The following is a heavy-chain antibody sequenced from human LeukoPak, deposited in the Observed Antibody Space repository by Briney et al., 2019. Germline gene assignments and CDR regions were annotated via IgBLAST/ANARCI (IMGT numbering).Heavy chain of an antibody. CDR2: INHSGST. CDR1: GGSFSGYY. Sequence: PSETLSLTCAVYGGSFSGYYWSWIRQPPGKGLEWIGEINHSGSTNYNPSLKSRVTISVDTSKNQFSLKLSSVTAADTAVYYCARGIGGQTGTRMNWFDPWGQGTLVTVSS. J-gene: IGHJ5*02. V-gene: IGHV4-34*01. CDR3: ARGIGGQTGTRMNWFDP. D-gene: IGHD1-1*01.